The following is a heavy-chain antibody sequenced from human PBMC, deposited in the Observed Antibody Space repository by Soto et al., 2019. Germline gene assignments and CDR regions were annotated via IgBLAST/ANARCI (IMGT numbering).Heavy chain of an antibody. Sequence: GASVKVSCKASGGTFSSYAISWVRQAPGQGLEWMGGIIPIFGTANYAQKFQGRVTITADESTSTAYMELSSLRSEDTAVYYCARVRFEYYYDSSGYYFDYWGQGTLVTVS. CDR2: IIPIFGTA. CDR3: ARVRFEYYYDSSGYYFDY. CDR1: GGTFSSYA. V-gene: IGHV1-69*13. D-gene: IGHD3-22*01. J-gene: IGHJ4*02.